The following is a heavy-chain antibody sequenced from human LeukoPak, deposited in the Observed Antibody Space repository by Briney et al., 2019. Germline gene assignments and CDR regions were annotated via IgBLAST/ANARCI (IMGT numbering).Heavy chain of an antibody. CDR3: VREQDYPNPCSSYFYFDL. CDR2: IYISGRT. CDR1: GDSLSSYY. D-gene: IGHD4-11*01. J-gene: IGHJ2*01. Sequence: SETLSLTSTVFGDSLSSYYWSWIRQPAGKGLEWIGRIYISGRTNYSPSLRSRLTMSIDTSKNQFSLNLTSVTAADTAVYYCVREQDYPNPCSSYFYFDLWGRGTLVTVSS. V-gene: IGHV4-4*07.